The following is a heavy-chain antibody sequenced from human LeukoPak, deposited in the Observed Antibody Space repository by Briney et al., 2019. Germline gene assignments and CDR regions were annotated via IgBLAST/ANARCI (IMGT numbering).Heavy chain of an antibody. D-gene: IGHD6-19*01. CDR1: GFTFSRYW. V-gene: IGHV3-7*03. J-gene: IGHJ4*02. CDR2: IKKDGSEK. CDR3: ATHSGWRFDY. Sequence: GGSLRLSCAASGFTFSRYWMSWVRQAPGKGLEWVANIKKDGSEKYYVDSVKGRFTISRDNAKNSLFLQMNNLRAEDTAVYYCATHSGWRFDYWGQGTLVTVSS.